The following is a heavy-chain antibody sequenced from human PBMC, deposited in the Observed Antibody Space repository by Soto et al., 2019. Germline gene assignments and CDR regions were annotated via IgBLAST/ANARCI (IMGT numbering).Heavy chain of an antibody. CDR3: ARRPSYCSGWDH. Sequence: GESLKISCKGSGYSFTTYWIDWVRQMPGKGLEWMGIIYPPDSQARYSPSFQGQVTLSVDKSINTAYLQWNSLKASDTAMYYCARRPSYCSGWDHWGQGTPVTVSS. J-gene: IGHJ4*02. D-gene: IGHD6-19*01. CDR1: GYSFTTYW. V-gene: IGHV5-51*01. CDR2: IYPPDSQA.